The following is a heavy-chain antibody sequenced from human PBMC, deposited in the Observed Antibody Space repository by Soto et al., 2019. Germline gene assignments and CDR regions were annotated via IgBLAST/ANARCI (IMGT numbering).Heavy chain of an antibody. J-gene: IGHJ4*02. D-gene: IGHD1-26*01. V-gene: IGHV3-23*01. Sequence: EVQLLESGGGLVHPGGSLRLSCTASGVTFSNYAMSWVRQAPGKGLEWVSTITSGGGSTFYADSVKGRFTISRDNSKNTLYLQMNSLRAEDAALYYCALRGPTRALDYWGQGTLVTVSS. CDR1: GVTFSNYA. CDR3: ALRGPTRALDY. CDR2: ITSGGGST.